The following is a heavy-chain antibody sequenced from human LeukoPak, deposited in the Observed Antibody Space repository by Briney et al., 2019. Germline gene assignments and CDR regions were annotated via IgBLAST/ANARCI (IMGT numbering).Heavy chain of an antibody. CDR3: ARGLIAAAGVNWFDP. V-gene: IGHV4-38-2*01. Sequence: SETLSLTCAVSGYSISSGYYWGWIRQPPGKGLEWIGSIYHSGSTYYNPSLKSRVTISVDTSKNQSSLKLSSVTAADTAVYYCARGLIAAAGVNWFDPWGQGTLVTVSS. D-gene: IGHD6-13*01. CDR2: IYHSGST. CDR1: GYSISSGYY. J-gene: IGHJ5*02.